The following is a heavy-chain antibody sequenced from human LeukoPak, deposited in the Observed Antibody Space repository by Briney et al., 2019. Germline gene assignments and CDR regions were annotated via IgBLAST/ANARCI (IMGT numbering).Heavy chain of an antibody. Sequence: GGSLRLSCAASGFTFNSYGMNWVRQAPGKGLEWVGGITGNAGFIGYADSVKGRFIISRDNTNNRLFLQMRSLRGEDTAVYYCAKDKVPDGKWEIDRWGQGTLVTVSS. CDR3: AKDKVPDGKWEIDR. J-gene: IGHJ5*02. D-gene: IGHD1-26*01. CDR1: GFTFNSYG. V-gene: IGHV3-23*01. CDR2: ITGNAGFI.